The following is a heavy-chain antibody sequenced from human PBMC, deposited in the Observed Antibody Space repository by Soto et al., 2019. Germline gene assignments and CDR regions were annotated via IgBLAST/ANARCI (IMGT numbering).Heavy chain of an antibody. CDR2: INAGNGKT. J-gene: IGHJ5*01. D-gene: IGHD3-16*01. V-gene: IGHV1-3*01. Sequence: GASVKVSCKASGYTFTTYAMHWVRQAHGQRLERMGWINAGNGKTKYSQKFQGRITITRDTSASTAYMELSSLSSEDTAMYYCARGAMSVTWGFDYWGHGTLVTVS. CDR3: ARGAMSVTWGFDY. CDR1: GYTFTTYA.